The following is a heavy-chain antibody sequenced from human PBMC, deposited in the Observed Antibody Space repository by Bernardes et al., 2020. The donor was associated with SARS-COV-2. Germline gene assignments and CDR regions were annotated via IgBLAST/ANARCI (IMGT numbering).Heavy chain of an antibody. Sequence: GGSLRLSCAASGFTFDDYAMHWVRQAPGKGLEWVSGISWNSGSIGYADSVKGRFTISRDNAKNSLYLQMNSLRAEDTALYYCAKMGWDSSSGEYFDYWGQGTLVTVSS. D-gene: IGHD6-13*01. CDR2: ISWNSGSI. CDR3: AKMGWDSSSGEYFDY. J-gene: IGHJ4*02. CDR1: GFTFDDYA. V-gene: IGHV3-9*01.